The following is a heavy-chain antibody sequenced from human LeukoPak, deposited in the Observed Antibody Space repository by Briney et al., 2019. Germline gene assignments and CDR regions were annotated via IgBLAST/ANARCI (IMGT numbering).Heavy chain of an antibody. J-gene: IGHJ5*02. CDR1: DYSISSGYGYY. V-gene: IGHV4-38-2*02. CDR3: ARGGRITIFGVVIIRNWFDP. Sequence: PSETLSLTCTVSDYSISSGYGYYWGWIRQPPGKGLEWIGEINHSGSTNYNPSLKSRVTISVDTSKNQFSLKLSSVTAADTAVYYCARGGRITIFGVVIIRNWFDPWGQGTLVTVSS. D-gene: IGHD3-3*01. CDR2: INHSGST.